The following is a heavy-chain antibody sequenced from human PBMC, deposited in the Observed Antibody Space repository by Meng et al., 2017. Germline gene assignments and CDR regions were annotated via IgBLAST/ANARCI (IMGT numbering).Heavy chain of an antibody. D-gene: IGHD3-9*01. CDR3: ARDHYDILTGYSGSFDY. V-gene: IGHV4-59*01. CDR1: GGSISSYY. CDR2: IYYSGST. Sequence: SETLSLTCTVSGGSISSYYWSWIRQPPGKGLEWIGYIYYSGSTNYNPSLKSRVTISVDTSKNQFSLKLSSVTAADTAVYYCARDHYDILTGYSGSFDYWGQGTLVTVSS. J-gene: IGHJ4*02.